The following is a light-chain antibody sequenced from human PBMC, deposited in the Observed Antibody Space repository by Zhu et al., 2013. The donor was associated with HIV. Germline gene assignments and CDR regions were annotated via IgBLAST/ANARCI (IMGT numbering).Light chain of an antibody. CDR1: TSNVVMNY. CDR2: DNN. V-gene: IGLV1-51*01. J-gene: IGLJ1*01. CDR3: SSYRSTSYV. Sequence: QSVLTQPPSVSAAPGQKVTISCSGSTSNVVMNYVSWYQQLPGTAPKLLIYDNNKRPSGIPDRFSGSKSGTSATLGITGLQTGDEADYYCSSYRSTSYVFGTGTKVTVL.